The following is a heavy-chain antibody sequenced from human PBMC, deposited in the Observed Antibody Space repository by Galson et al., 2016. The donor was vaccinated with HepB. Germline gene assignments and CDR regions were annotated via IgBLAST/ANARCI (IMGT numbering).Heavy chain of an antibody. J-gene: IGHJ6*03. D-gene: IGHD4-17*01. CDR2: IYVRGNT. CDR3: ARGDNPDYGDYASAYYYMDV. V-gene: IGHV4-59*02. CDR1: GVSVTRYY. Sequence: SETLSLTCTVSGVSVTRYYWSWIRQSPGKRLEWIGYIYVRGNTNYNPSLRGRVTISVDESKNQFSLRLTSMTAADTAVYYCARGDNPDYGDYASAYYYMDVWGKGTTVTVSS.